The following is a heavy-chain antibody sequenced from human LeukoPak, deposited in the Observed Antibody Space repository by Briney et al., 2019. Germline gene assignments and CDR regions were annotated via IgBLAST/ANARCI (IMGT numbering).Heavy chain of an antibody. D-gene: IGHD2-15*01. V-gene: IGHV3-73*01. J-gene: IGHJ4*02. CDR1: GFTFSGSA. CDR3: TRQRNKDYSLDY. CDR2: IRSKANSYAT. Sequence: PGGSLRLSCAASGFTFSGSAMHWVRQASGKGLEWVGRIRSKANSYATAYAASVKGGFTISRDDSKNTAYLQMNSLKTEDTAVYYCTRQRNKDYSLDYWGQGTLVTVSS.